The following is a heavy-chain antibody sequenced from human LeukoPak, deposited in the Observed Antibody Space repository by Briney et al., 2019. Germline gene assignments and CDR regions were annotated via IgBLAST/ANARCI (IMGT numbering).Heavy chain of an antibody. V-gene: IGHV5-51*01. Sequence: KVGESLKISCKGSGYSFTNYWIGWVRQMPGKGLEYMGIIYPDDSDTRYSPSFQGQVTISADKSISTAYLQWSSLKASDSAMYYCARQYGSGSLDYWGQGTLVTVSS. J-gene: IGHJ4*02. CDR1: GYSFTNYW. D-gene: IGHD3-10*01. CDR2: IYPDDSDT. CDR3: ARQYGSGSLDY.